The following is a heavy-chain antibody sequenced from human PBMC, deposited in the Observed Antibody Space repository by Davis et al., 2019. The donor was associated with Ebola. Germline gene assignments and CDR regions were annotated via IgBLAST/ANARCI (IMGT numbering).Heavy chain of an antibody. J-gene: IGHJ5*02. Sequence: ESLKISCAASGFTFSSYWMSWVRQAPGKGLEWIGEINHSGSTNYNPSLKSRVTISVDTSKNQFSLKLSSVTAADTAVYYCARGPLLWFRDRFRGGWFDPWGQGTLVTVSS. CDR3: ARGPLLWFRDRFRGGWFDP. D-gene: IGHD3-10*01. CDR1: GFTFSSYW. V-gene: IGHV4-34*01. CDR2: INHSGST.